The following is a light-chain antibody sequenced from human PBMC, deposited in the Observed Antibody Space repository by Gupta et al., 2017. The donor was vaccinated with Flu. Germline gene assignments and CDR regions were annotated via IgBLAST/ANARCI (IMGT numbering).Light chain of an antibody. Sequence: EIVLTQSPATLPLSPGERATLSCRASQYVTNNYLAWYQQKPGQAPRLLIYDGSTGATDIPHRFRGSGSGTDFTLIINGLEPEDFAVYYCQHYAALPTFAGGTKVEI. CDR1: QYVTNNY. CDR2: DGS. CDR3: QHYAALPT. V-gene: IGKV3-20*01. J-gene: IGKJ4*01.